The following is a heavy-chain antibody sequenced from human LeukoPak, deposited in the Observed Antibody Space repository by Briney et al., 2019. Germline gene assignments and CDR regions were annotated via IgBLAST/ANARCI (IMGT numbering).Heavy chain of an antibody. CDR1: GFRFSNYA. V-gene: IGHV3-30*18. Sequence: GGSLRLSCAASGFRFSNYAMHWVRQAPGKGLEWVAGISYDGSKKYYADSVKGRFTVSRDNSKNTLYLQMNSLRADDTAMYYCAKRYDTTVYSINFDYWGQGTLVTVSS. D-gene: IGHD3-22*01. CDR3: AKRYDTTVYSINFDY. J-gene: IGHJ4*02. CDR2: ISYDGSKK.